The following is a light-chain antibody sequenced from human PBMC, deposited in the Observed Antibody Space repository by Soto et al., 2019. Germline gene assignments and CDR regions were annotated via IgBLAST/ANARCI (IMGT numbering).Light chain of an antibody. J-gene: IGKJ4*01. Sequence: EIVWTQAQGTLSLSAGERATLSCRASQSVRYGYLAWYQQKAGQAPRLVIYGAAIRATGIPDRFSGTGSETDFTRTISRLEPEDFAVYSCQQDGSAPTTFGGGTKVEL. CDR3: QQDGSAPTT. CDR2: GAA. V-gene: IGKV3-20*01. CDR1: QSVRYGY.